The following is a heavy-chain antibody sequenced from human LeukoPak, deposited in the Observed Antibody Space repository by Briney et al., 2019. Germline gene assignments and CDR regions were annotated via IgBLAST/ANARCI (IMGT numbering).Heavy chain of an antibody. D-gene: IGHD3-22*01. CDR2: INTNTGSP. Sequence: ASVKVSCKASGYSFSTYPINWVRQAPGQGLEWMGWINTNTGSPTYAQGLTGRFVFSVDTSDSTAFLQINSLKAEDNALYYCVRGIDTTGYFNYWGQGTLVTVSS. CDR1: GYSFSTYP. V-gene: IGHV7-4-1*02. J-gene: IGHJ4*02. CDR3: VRGIDTTGYFNY.